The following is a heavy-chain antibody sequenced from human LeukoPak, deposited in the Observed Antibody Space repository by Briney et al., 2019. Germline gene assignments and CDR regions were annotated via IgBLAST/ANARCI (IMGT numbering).Heavy chain of an antibody. D-gene: IGHD6-19*01. V-gene: IGHV3-33*01. CDR1: GFTFSSYG. J-gene: IGHJ4*02. Sequence: GGSLRLYCAASGFTFSSYGMHWVRQAPGKGLEWVAVIWYDGSNKYYVDSVKGRFTISRDNSKNTLYLQMNSLRAEDTAVYYCARDESSGFSSYWGQGTLVTVSS. CDR2: IWYDGSNK. CDR3: ARDESSGFSSY.